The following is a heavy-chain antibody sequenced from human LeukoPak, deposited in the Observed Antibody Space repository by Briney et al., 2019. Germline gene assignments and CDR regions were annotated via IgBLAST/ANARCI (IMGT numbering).Heavy chain of an antibody. Sequence: SETLSLTCTVSGGSISSYYWSWIRQPPGKGLEWIGYIYYSGSTNYNPSLKSRVTVSVDTSKNQFSLKLSSVTAADTAVYYCAGRLAVADSPLDYWGQGTLVTVSS. CDR3: AGRLAVADSPLDY. CDR1: GGSISSYY. D-gene: IGHD6-19*01. CDR2: IYYSGST. V-gene: IGHV4-59*01. J-gene: IGHJ4*02.